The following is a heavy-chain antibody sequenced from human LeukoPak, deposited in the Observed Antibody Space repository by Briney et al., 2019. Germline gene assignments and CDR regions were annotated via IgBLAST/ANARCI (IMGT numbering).Heavy chain of an antibody. CDR1: GFTFSSYS. CDR3: ARGERGYSHGYFDY. J-gene: IGHJ4*02. V-gene: IGHV3-21*01. CDR2: ISSSSSYI. D-gene: IGHD5-18*01. Sequence: GGSLRLSCAASGFTFSSYSMNWVRQAPGKGLEWVSSISSSSSYIYYADSVKGRFTISRDNAKNSLYLQMNSLRAEDTAVYYCARGERGYSHGYFDYWGQGTLVTVSS.